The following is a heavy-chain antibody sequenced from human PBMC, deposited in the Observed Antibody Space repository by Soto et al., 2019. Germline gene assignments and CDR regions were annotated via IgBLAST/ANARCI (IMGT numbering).Heavy chain of an antibody. J-gene: IGHJ5*02. D-gene: IGHD3-3*01. CDR2: IKQDGSEK. V-gene: IGHV3-7*03. CDR3: ARVRGPYYDFWSGYNNWFDP. Sequence: GGSLRLSCAASGFTFSSYWMSWVHQAPGKGLEWVANIKQDGSEKYYVDSVKGRFTISRDNAKNSLYLQMNSLRAEDTAVYYCARVRGPYYDFWSGYNNWFDPWGQGTLVTVSS. CDR1: GFTFSSYW.